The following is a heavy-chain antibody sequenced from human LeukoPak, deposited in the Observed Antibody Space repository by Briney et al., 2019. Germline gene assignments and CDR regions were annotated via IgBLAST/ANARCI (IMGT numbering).Heavy chain of an antibody. CDR1: GYSFTAYY. D-gene: IGHD3-9*01. J-gene: IGHJ4*02. CDR2: INPNSGGT. V-gene: IGHV1-2*02. Sequence: ASVKVSCKASGYSFTAYYMHWVRQAPGQGLEWMGWINPNSGGTNYAQKFQGRVTMTRDTSITTAYMEMSRLRSDDTAVYYCARSGAYDILTGYFDYWGQGTLVTVSS. CDR3: ARSGAYDILTGYFDY.